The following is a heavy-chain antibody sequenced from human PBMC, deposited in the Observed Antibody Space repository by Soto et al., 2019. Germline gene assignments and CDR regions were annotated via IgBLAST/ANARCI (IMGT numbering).Heavy chain of an antibody. Sequence: QVQLVQSGAEVKKPGSSVKVSCKASGGTFSSYTISWVRQAPGQGLEWMGRIIPILGIANYARKFQGRVTITAYKSTSKAYMELGRLRSEDTAFYYWARALREWLVRADFLDIWAKGQWSPSLQ. CDR3: ARALREWLVRADFLDI. CDR2: IIPILGIA. V-gene: IGHV1-69*02. D-gene: IGHD6-19*01. J-gene: IGHJ3*02. CDR1: GGTFSSYT.